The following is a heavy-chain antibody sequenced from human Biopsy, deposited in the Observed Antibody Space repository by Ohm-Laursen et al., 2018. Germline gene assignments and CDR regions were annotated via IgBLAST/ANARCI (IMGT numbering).Heavy chain of an antibody. CDR1: GFSLSARGMC. Sequence: TTQTLTLTCSFSGFSLSARGMCVSWIRQAPGKALEWLARVDWDDYKDYSASLQTKLSISKDTSNDQVVLTVNNVDPADTATYYCARTPILIVSAGLVYRHRRHLQGMDVWGQGIAVTVSS. CDR2: VDWDDYK. V-gene: IGHV2-70*11. J-gene: IGHJ6*02. D-gene: IGHD6-13*01. CDR3: ARTPILIVSAGLVYRHRRHLQGMDV.